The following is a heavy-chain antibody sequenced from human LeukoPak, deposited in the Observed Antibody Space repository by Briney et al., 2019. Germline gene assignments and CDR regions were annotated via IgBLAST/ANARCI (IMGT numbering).Heavy chain of an antibody. Sequence: GGSLRLSCAASGFTFSSYGMHWVRQAPGKGLEWVAVIWYDGSNKYYADSVKGRFTISRDNSKNTLYLQMNSLRAEDTAVYYCAKSGLSGGDIVLMVDEDFDYWGQGTLVTVSS. D-gene: IGHD2-8*01. J-gene: IGHJ4*02. CDR3: AKSGLSGGDIVLMVDEDFDY. CDR2: IWYDGSNK. CDR1: GFTFSSYG. V-gene: IGHV3-33*06.